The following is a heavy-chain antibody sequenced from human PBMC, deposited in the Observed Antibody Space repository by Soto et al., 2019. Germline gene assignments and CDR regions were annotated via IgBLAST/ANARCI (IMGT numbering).Heavy chain of an antibody. V-gene: IGHV4-30-4*01. J-gene: IGHJ6*02. D-gene: IGHD4-17*01. CDR3: ARENLDYGDYGYYYYGMDV. CDR2: IYYSGST. CDR1: GGSIGGSSHF. Sequence: SETLSLTCTVFGGSIGGSSHFWSWIRQPPWKGLEWIGYIYYSGSTYYNPSLKSRVTISVDTSKNQFSLKLSSVTAADTAVYYCARENLDYGDYGYYYYGMDVWGQGTTVTVSS.